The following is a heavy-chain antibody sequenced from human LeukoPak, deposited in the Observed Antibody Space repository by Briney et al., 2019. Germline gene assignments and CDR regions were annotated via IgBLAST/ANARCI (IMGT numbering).Heavy chain of an antibody. D-gene: IGHD3-3*01. J-gene: IGHJ3*02. Sequence: PGGSLRLSCAASGFTFSGYAMTWVRQAPGKGLEWVSAISGSAVITFYADSVKGRFTISRDNSKNTLYLQMNSLRAEDTALYYCAKSRLSGINDAFDIWGQGTMVTVSS. CDR1: GFTFSGYA. V-gene: IGHV3-23*01. CDR3: AKSRLSGINDAFDI. CDR2: ISGSAVIT.